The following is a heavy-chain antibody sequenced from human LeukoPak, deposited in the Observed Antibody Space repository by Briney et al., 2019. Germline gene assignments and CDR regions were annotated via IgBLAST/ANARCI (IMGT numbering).Heavy chain of an antibody. J-gene: IGHJ4*02. CDR3: AKDSNLEYFDY. Sequence: PGRSLGLSCAASGFTFSSYGMHWVRQAPGKGLEWVAVISYDGSNKYYADSVKGRFTISRDNSKNTLYLQMNSLRAEDTAVYYCAKDSNLEYFDYWGQGTLVTVSS. V-gene: IGHV3-30*18. D-gene: IGHD1-1*01. CDR2: ISYDGSNK. CDR1: GFTFSSYG.